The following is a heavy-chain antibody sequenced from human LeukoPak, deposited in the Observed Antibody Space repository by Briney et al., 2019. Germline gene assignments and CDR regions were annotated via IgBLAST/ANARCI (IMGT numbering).Heavy chain of an antibody. CDR2: ISGSGGST. V-gene: IGHV3-23*01. D-gene: IGHD3-22*01. CDR1: GFTFSSYA. Sequence: GGSLRLSCAASGFTFSSYAMSWVRQAPGKGPEWVSAISGSGGSTYYADSVKGRFTISRDNSKNTLYLQMNSLRAEDTAVYYCATNEYDSSGYYWDYWGQGTLVTVSS. J-gene: IGHJ4*02. CDR3: ATNEYDSSGYYWDY.